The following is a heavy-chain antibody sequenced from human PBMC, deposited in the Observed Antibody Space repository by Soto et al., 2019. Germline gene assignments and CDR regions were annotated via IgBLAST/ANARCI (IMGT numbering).Heavy chain of an antibody. V-gene: IGHV1-2*02. J-gene: IGHJ6*02. D-gene: IGHD1-26*01. CDR1: GYSFSDYF. Sequence: QVQLVQSGAEVTKSGASVKVSCKPSGYSFSDYFIQWVRQAPGQGLAWVAWINPKTAATNYAKKFQGRVSLTWDTSSTTAYMELTRLRPDDTAVYYCARIKWGLNYYNGMDVWGQGTTVIVSS. CDR2: INPKTAAT. CDR3: ARIKWGLNYYNGMDV.